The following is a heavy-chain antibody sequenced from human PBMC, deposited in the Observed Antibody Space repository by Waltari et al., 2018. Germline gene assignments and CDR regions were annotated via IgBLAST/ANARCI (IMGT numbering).Heavy chain of an antibody. CDR3: ARDQRFLESLYPYYYALDA. CDR2: IYHSGTT. CDR1: NFYISDGYY. V-gene: IGHV4-38-2*02. Sequence: QVQLQESGPGLGKPSETLSLTCAVSNFYISDGYYWGWIRQSPGKGLEWIGSIYHSGTTHSTPSLESRAAISVDRSRNQFSLKVTSVSAADTAVYFCARDQRFLESLYPYYYALDAWGRGITVTVSS. J-gene: IGHJ6*02. D-gene: IGHD3-3*01.